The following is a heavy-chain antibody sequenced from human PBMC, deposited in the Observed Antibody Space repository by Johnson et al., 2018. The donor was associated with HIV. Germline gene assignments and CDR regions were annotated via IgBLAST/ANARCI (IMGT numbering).Heavy chain of an antibody. CDR2: IYSGGNT. CDR3: AREWIGHSSSWFRYAFDI. V-gene: IGHV3-66*01. Sequence: VQLVESGGGLVQPGGSLRLSCAASGFAVSKNYLTWVRQAPGKGLEWVSIIYSGGNTYYADSVKGRFTISRDNSKNSLYLQMNSLRAEDTAVYYCAREWIGHSSSWFRYAFDIWGQGTMVTVSS. CDR1: GFAVSKNY. D-gene: IGHD6-13*01. J-gene: IGHJ3*02.